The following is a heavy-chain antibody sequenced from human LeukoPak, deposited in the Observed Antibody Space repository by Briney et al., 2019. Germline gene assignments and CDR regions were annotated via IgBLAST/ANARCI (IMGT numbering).Heavy chain of an antibody. CDR1: GYTLTELS. CDR3: ATERSSSWTPPYGMDA. D-gene: IGHD6-13*01. Sequence: ASVKVSCKVSGYTLTELSMHWVRQAPGKGLEWMGGFDPEDGETIYAQKFQGRVTMTEDTSTDTAYMELSSLRSEDTAVYYCATERSSSWTPPYGMDAWGQGTTVTVSS. CDR2: FDPEDGET. V-gene: IGHV1-24*01. J-gene: IGHJ6*02.